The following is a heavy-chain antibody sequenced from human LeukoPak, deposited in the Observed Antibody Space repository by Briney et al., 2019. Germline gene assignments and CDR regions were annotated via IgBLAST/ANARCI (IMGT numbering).Heavy chain of an antibody. CDR3: TRDRLGESGWFDP. CDR2: MNPNSGGA. V-gene: IGHV1-2*02. CDR1: GYTFTGYS. Sequence: ASVKVSCKASGYTFTGYSIHWVRQAPGQGLEWMGWMNPNSGGANYAQKFQGRVTMTRDTSISTAYMELSGVRSDDSAVYYCTRDRLGESGWFDPWGQGTLVTVSS. J-gene: IGHJ5*02. D-gene: IGHD3-16*01.